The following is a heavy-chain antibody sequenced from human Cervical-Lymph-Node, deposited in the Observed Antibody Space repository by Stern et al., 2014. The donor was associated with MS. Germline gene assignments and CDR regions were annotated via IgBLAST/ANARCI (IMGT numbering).Heavy chain of an antibody. Sequence: VQLVESGAEVTKPGSSVKVSCKASGGTFSKFYSSWVRQAPGQGLEWTGGIFPVFGTPKYAQEFRGRVTVTGDRSTSTVYMELSSLRSDDTAVYYGALSSETSDRGYSXGYDLWGQGTLVTV. J-gene: IGHJ5*02. D-gene: IGHD1-14*01. CDR3: ALSSETSDRGYSXGYDL. CDR1: GGTFSKFY. CDR2: IFPVFGTP. V-gene: IGHV1-69*01.